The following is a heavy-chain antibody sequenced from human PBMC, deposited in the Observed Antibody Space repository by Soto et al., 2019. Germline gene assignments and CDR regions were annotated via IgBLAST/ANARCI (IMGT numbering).Heavy chain of an antibody. D-gene: IGHD3-22*01. CDR3: ASGPPDVVIGYFQH. CDR2: IIPIFGTA. CDR1: GGTCSSYA. V-gene: IGHV1-69*13. Sequence: ASVKVSCKASGGTCSSYAISWLRQAPGQGLEWMGGIIPIFGTANYAQKFQGRVTITADESTSTAYMELSSLRSEHTAVYYCASGPPDVVIGYFQHWGQGTLVTVSS. J-gene: IGHJ1*01.